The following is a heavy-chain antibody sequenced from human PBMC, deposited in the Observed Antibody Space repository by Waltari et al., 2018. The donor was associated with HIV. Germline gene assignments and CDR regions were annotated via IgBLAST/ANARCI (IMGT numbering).Heavy chain of an antibody. CDR3: ARGGYCSSTSCYVAPSIGNWFDP. CDR2: IYHSGST. V-gene: IGHV4-4*02. J-gene: IGHJ5*02. CDR1: GGSISSSNW. D-gene: IGHD2-2*01. Sequence: QVQLQESGPGLVKPSGTLSLTCAVSGGSISSSNWWSWVRQPPGKGLEWIGEIYHSGSTNYNPSLKSRVTISVDKSKNQFSLKLSSVTAADTAVYYCARGGYCSSTSCYVAPSIGNWFDPWGQGTLVTVSS.